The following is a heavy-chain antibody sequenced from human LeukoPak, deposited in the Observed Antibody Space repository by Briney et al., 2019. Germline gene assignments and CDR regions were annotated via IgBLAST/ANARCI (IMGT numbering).Heavy chain of an antibody. CDR3: ARVYSSGWYGVSYYGMDV. J-gene: IGHJ6*02. CDR1: GFTFSSYW. Sequence: GGSLRLSCAASGFTFSSYWMHWVRQAPGKGLVWVSRINSDGSSTSYADSVKGRFTISRDNAKNTLYLQMNSLRAEDTAVYYCARVYSSGWYGVSYYGMDVWGQGTMVTVSS. CDR2: INSDGSST. D-gene: IGHD6-19*01. V-gene: IGHV3-74*01.